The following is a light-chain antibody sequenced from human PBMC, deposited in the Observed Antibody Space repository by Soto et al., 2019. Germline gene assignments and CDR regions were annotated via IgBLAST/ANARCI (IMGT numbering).Light chain of an antibody. J-gene: IGLJ1*01. CDR3: QSYDSSLNRV. CDR2: GDN. CDR1: SSNIGANYD. V-gene: IGLV1-40*01. Sequence: QSVLSQPPSVSGAPGQIITISCTGSSSNIGANYDVHWYRQVPGTAPKLLMSGDNNRPSGVADRFSGSKSGTSASLAITRLQADDEADYSCQSYDSSLNRVFGTGTKLTVL.